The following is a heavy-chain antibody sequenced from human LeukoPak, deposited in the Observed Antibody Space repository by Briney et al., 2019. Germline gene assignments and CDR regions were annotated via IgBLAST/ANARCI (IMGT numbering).Heavy chain of an antibody. CDR1: GGSISSYY. J-gene: IGHJ4*02. CDR3: ARAYCTNGVCIDGNFDY. CDR2: IYYSGST. D-gene: IGHD2-8*01. Sequence: SETLSLTCTVSGGSISSYYWSWIRQPPGKGLEWIGYIYYSGSTNYNPSLNRRVTISLDTSKNQFSLKLSSVTAADTAVYYCARAYCTNGVCIDGNFDYWGQGTLVTVSS. V-gene: IGHV4-59*01.